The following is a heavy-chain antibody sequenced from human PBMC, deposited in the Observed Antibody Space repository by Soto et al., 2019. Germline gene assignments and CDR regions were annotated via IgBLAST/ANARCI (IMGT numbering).Heavy chain of an antibody. CDR2: ISAYNGNT. J-gene: IGHJ6*02. Sequence: QVQLVQSGAEVKKPGDSVKVSCKASGYSVTSYGIRWVRQAPGQGLEWMGWISAYNGNTNYAQKLQGRVTMTTDTSPRTACMELRSLRSDDTAVYYCARDNGFGESDVWGQGTTVTVSS. D-gene: IGHD3-10*01. CDR3: ARDNGFGESDV. V-gene: IGHV1-18*01. CDR1: GYSVTSYG.